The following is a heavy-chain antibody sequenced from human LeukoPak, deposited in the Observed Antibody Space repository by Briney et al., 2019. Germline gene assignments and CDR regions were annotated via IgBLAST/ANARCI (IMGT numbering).Heavy chain of an antibody. Sequence: SETLSLTCTVSGGSISSYYWSWIRQPPGKGLEWIGYVYYSGSTNYNPSLMSRVTISVDTSKNQFSLKLSSVTAADTAVYYCARLGAVAGTWGQGTLVTVSS. CDR2: VYYSGST. D-gene: IGHD6-19*01. CDR1: GGSISSYY. V-gene: IGHV4-59*08. J-gene: IGHJ5*02. CDR3: ARLGAVAGT.